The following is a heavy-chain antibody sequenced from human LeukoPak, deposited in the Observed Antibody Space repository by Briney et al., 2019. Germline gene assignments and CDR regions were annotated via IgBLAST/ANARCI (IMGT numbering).Heavy chain of an antibody. CDR2: IYNSGST. Sequence: PSETLSLTCAVYGGSFSGSNWSWIRQPPGKGLEWIGEIYNSGSTIYNPSLKSRVTISVDTSKNQSSLNLISVTAADTAVYYCVRAYDYWGQGTLVTVSS. J-gene: IGHJ4*02. CDR3: VRAYDY. CDR1: GGSFSGSN. V-gene: IGHV4-34*01.